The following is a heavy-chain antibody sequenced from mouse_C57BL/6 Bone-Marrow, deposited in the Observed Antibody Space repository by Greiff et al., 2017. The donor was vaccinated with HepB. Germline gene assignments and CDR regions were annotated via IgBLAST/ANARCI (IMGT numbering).Heavy chain of an antibody. J-gene: IGHJ3*01. CDR3: ARDYGYYLAWFAY. V-gene: IGHV1-55*01. D-gene: IGHD2-3*01. Sequence: QVQLQQPGAELVKPGASVKMSCKASGYTFTSYWITWVKQRPGQGLEWIGDIYPGSGSTNYNEKFKSKATLTVDTSSSTAYMQRSSLTSEDSAVYYCARDYGYYLAWFAYWGQGTLVTVSA. CDR1: GYTFTSYW. CDR2: IYPGSGST.